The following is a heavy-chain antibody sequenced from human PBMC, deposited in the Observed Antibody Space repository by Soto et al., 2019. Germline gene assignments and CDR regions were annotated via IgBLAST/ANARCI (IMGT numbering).Heavy chain of an antibody. J-gene: IGHJ4*02. D-gene: IGHD3-16*01. CDR2: IYYSGST. CDR3: ARGDRFVFDY. CDR1: GGSISSGGYY. Sequence: LSLTCTVSGGSISSGGYYWSWIRQHPGKGLEWIGYIYYSGSTYYNPSLKSRVTISVDTSKNQFSLKLSSVTAADTAVYYCARGDRFVFDYWGQGTLVTVSS. V-gene: IGHV4-31*03.